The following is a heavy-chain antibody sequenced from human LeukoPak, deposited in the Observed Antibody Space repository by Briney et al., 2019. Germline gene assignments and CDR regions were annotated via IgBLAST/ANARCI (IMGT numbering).Heavy chain of an antibody. V-gene: IGHV1-69*06. CDR1: GGTFSSYA. Sequence: ASVKVSCKASGGTFSSYAISWVRQAPGQGLEWVGGIIPIFGTANYAQKFQGRVTITADKSTSTAYMELSSLRSEDTAVYYCARPSTVHDAFDIWGQGTMVTVSS. J-gene: IGHJ3*02. CDR3: ARPSTVHDAFDI. D-gene: IGHD4-17*01. CDR2: IIPIFGTA.